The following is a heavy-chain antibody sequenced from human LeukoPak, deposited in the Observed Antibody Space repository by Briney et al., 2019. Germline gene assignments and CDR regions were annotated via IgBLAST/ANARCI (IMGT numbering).Heavy chain of an antibody. Sequence: SVKVSCKASGGTFSSYAISWVRQAPGQGLEWMGRIIPILGIANYAQKFQGRVTITADKSTSTAYMELSSLRSEDTAVYYCATRTTVTPKGYFDYWGQGTLVTVSS. CDR3: ATRTTVTPKGYFDY. CDR1: GGTFSSYA. D-gene: IGHD4-11*01. J-gene: IGHJ4*02. V-gene: IGHV1-69*04. CDR2: IIPILGIA.